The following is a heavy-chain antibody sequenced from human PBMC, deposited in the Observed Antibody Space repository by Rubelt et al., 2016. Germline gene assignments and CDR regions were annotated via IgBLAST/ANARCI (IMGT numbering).Heavy chain of an antibody. Sequence: EVQLVESGGGLVQPGGSLRLSCAASGFTFSISAMTWVRQAPGKGLEWVSSISRTGGTTYYADSVKGRLTISRDNSKDTLYLQMNSLKTEDTAVYYCTTGKQWLPRYWGQGTLVTVSS. CDR2: ISRTGGTT. CDR1: GFTFSISA. J-gene: IGHJ4*02. D-gene: IGHD6-19*01. CDR3: TTGKQWLPRY. V-gene: IGHV3-23*04.